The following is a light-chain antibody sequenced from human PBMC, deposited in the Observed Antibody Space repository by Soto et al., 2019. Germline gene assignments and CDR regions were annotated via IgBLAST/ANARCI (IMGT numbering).Light chain of an antibody. CDR3: QQYNNWPRT. CDR2: GIS. V-gene: IGKV3-15*01. J-gene: IGKJ1*01. CDR1: QSVNSN. Sequence: EMVMTQSPAILSVSPGESATLSCRASQSVNSNYLAWYQQHPGQPPRLLIYGISTRATGIPARFSGSGSGTEFSLTISSLQSEDCAIYYCQQYNNWPRTFGQGTKVDIK.